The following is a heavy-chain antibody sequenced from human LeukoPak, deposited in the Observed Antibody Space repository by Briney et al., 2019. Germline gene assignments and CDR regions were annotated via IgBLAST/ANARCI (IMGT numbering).Heavy chain of an antibody. J-gene: IGHJ6*02. Sequence: GGSLRLSYAASGFTFSSYDMHWVRQATGKGLEWVSAIGTAGDTYYPGSVKGRFTISRENAKNSLYLQMNSLRAEDTAVYYCARGSYGGNSGGDYYYGMDVWGQGTTVTVSS. V-gene: IGHV3-13*01. D-gene: IGHD4-23*01. CDR3: ARGSYGGNSGGDYYYGMDV. CDR2: IGTAGDT. CDR1: GFTFSSYD.